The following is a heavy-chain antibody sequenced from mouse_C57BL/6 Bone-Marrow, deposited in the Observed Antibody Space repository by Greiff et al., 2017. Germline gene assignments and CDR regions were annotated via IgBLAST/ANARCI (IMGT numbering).Heavy chain of an antibody. V-gene: IGHV14-4*01. CDR3: TTYYGSRPWDFDV. Sequence: VQLQQSGAELVRPGASVKLSCTASGFNIKDYYMHWVKQRPEQGLEWIGWIDPENGDTEYASKFQGKATITADTSSNTAYLQLSSLTSEDTSVYYCTTYYGSRPWDFDVWGTGTTVTVSS. CDR2: IDPENGDT. J-gene: IGHJ1*03. CDR1: GFNIKDYY. D-gene: IGHD1-1*01.